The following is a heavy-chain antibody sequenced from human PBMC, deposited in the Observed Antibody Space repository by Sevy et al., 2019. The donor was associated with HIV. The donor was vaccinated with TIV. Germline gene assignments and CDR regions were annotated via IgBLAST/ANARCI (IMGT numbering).Heavy chain of an antibody. J-gene: IGHJ3*02. Sequence: GSLRLSCAASGFTFSPYSMNWVRQAPGKGLEWVAFIRYDGSTKYYADSVKGRFTISRDNSKNTLYLQMNSLRGDDTSLYYCAKGLGMVQGALLSDDIWGQGTMVTVSS. V-gene: IGHV3-30*02. CDR3: AKGLGMVQGALLSDDI. CDR1: GFTFSPYS. CDR2: IRYDGSTK. D-gene: IGHD3-10*01.